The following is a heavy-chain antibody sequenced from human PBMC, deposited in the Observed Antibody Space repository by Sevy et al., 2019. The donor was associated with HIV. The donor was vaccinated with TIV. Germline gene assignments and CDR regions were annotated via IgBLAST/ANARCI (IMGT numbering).Heavy chain of an antibody. Sequence: GGSLRLSCAASGFTFSSYAISWVRQAPGKGLEWVSVIGGSGVNTEYADAVKGRFTISRDNSKNTLYLQMNNLRAEDTAVYFCAKSLYITMLQGVNVYFDYWGQGTLVTVSS. CDR1: GFTFSSYA. CDR3: AKSLYITMLQGVNVYFDY. J-gene: IGHJ4*02. CDR2: IGGSGVNT. D-gene: IGHD3-10*01. V-gene: IGHV3-23*01.